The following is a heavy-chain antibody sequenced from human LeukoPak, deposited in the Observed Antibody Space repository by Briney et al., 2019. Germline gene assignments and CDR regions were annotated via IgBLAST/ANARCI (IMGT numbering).Heavy chain of an antibody. CDR1: GFSVSSKY. J-gene: IGHJ4*02. V-gene: IGHV3-66*01. CDR3: ARSLIVGATAPDY. CDR2: IHTGGNT. D-gene: IGHD1-26*01. Sequence: PGGSLRLSCAVSGFSVSSKYMSWVCQAPGKGLEWVSVIHTGGNTYYADSVKGRFTISRDNSKNTLYLQMNSLRAEDTALYYCARSLIVGATAPDYWGQGTLVTVSA.